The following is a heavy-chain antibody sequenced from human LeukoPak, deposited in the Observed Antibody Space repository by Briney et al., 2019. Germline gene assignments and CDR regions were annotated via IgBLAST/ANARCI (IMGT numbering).Heavy chain of an antibody. V-gene: IGHV3-64D*09. D-gene: IGHD3-10*01. J-gene: IGHJ4*02. CDR1: GFTFSSSA. CDR2: ITSNGDRT. Sequence: GGSLRLSCSASGFTFSSSAMHWVRQAPGKGLEYVSAITSNGDRTYYAGPVKGRFTISRDNSKNALYLQMSSLRAEDTAVYYCVKRDGSGSYYNYDYWGQGTLVTVSS. CDR3: VKRDGSGSYYNYDY.